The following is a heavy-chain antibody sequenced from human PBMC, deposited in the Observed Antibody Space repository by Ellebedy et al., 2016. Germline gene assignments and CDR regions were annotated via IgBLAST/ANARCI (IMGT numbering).Heavy chain of an antibody. CDR3: ARHVYGGNPGWNDL. J-gene: IGHJ2*01. Sequence: SETLSLTCTVSGGSISSSSYYWSWMRQPPGKGLEWVAYINYSGSTNSNSSLKSRVIISVDTSKNQFSLKLSSVTAADTAVYYCARHVYGGNPGWNDLWGRGTLVTVSS. V-gene: IGHV4-61*05. CDR1: GGSISSSSYY. D-gene: IGHD4-23*01. CDR2: INYSGST.